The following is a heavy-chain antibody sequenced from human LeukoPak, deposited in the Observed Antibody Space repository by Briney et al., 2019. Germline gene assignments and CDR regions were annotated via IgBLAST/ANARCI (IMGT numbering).Heavy chain of an antibody. CDR3: AKVPNSGWIFDY. Sequence: GGSLRLSCAASGFTFSSYGMHWVRQAPGKGLEWVAFIRYDGSNKYYADSVKGRFTISRDNSKNTLYLQMNSLRAEDTAVHYCAKVPNSGWIFDYWGQGTLVTVSS. D-gene: IGHD6-19*01. CDR1: GFTFSSYG. CDR2: IRYDGSNK. V-gene: IGHV3-30*02. J-gene: IGHJ4*02.